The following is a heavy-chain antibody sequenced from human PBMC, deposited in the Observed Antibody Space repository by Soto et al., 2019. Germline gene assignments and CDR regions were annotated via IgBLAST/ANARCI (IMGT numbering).Heavy chain of an antibody. CDR1: GGSIGSGSYY. D-gene: IGHD3-22*01. J-gene: IGHJ4*02. Sequence: QVQLQESGPGLVKPSQTLSLTCTVSGGSIGSGSYYWSWIRQHPGKGLEWIGYINCSGSTFYIPSLKSRVTTSIETSTNQFSLKLSSVTAADTAVYYCARAGYDRDGGGYYYFDYWGQGTLVTVSS. CDR2: INCSGST. V-gene: IGHV4-31*03. CDR3: ARAGYDRDGGGYYYFDY.